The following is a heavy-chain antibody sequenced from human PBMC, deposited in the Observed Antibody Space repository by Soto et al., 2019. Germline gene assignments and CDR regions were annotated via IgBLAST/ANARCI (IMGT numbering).Heavy chain of an antibody. V-gene: IGHV1-69*04. Sequence: GASVKVSRKASGGTFSSYTISWVRQAPGQGLEWMGRIIPILGIANYAQKFQGRVTITADKSTSTAYMELSSLRSEDTAVYYCARDRPLQYYYDSSGPFDPWGQGTLVTVSS. J-gene: IGHJ5*02. CDR2: IIPILGIA. CDR3: ARDRPLQYYYDSSGPFDP. CDR1: GGTFSSYT. D-gene: IGHD3-22*01.